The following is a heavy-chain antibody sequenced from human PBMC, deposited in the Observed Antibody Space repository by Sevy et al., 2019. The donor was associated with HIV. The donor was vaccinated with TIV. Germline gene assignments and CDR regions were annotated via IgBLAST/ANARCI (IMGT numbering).Heavy chain of an antibody. D-gene: IGHD3-3*01. J-gene: IGHJ4*02. Sequence: ASVKVSCKASGYTFTDYYLHWVRQDPGQGLEWMGWINPNSGGKNYAQKFQGRVTMTRDTSITTAYMELSRLKSDDTAMYYCARDPNLGFRSGYPSFDSWGQGSLVTVSS. CDR1: GYTFTDYY. CDR2: INPNSGGK. CDR3: ARDPNLGFRSGYPSFDS. V-gene: IGHV1-2*02.